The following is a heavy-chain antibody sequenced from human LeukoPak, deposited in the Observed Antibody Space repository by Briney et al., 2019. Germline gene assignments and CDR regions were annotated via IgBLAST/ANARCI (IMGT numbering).Heavy chain of an antibody. Sequence: AGGSLRLSCAASGFTLSSYWMHWVRQAPGKGLVWVSRINSDGSSTNYADSVKGRFTISRDNAKNTLYLQMNSLRAEDTAVYYCARAQWLDSFDYWGQGTLVTVSS. CDR1: GFTLSSYW. D-gene: IGHD6-19*01. J-gene: IGHJ4*02. CDR2: INSDGSST. V-gene: IGHV3-74*01. CDR3: ARAQWLDSFDY.